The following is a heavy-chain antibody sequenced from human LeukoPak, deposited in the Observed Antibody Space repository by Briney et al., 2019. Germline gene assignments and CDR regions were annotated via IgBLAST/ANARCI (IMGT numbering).Heavy chain of an antibody. J-gene: IGHJ6*03. CDR1: DESFNNYF. Sequence: PSETLSLTCTVYDESFNNYFWNWIRQSPGKGLEWIGEINRSGITSYNPSLKGRLTMSADMSKNQFSLNLTSVTAADTAVYFCARGRKYYDILTGYYRPSHYLYMDVWGNGTTVTVSS. CDR3: ARGRKYYDILTGYYRPSHYLYMDV. D-gene: IGHD3-9*01. V-gene: IGHV4-34*01. CDR2: INRSGIT.